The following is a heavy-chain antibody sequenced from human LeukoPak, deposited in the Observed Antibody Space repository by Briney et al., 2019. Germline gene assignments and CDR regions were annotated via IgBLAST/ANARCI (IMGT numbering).Heavy chain of an antibody. D-gene: IGHD5-18*01. CDR1: GGSISTYY. Sequence: KPSETLSLTCTVSGGSISTYYWSWIRQPPGKGLEWIGYSDYSGSTAYNPSLNGRVAVSLDTSKNQFSLKLSSVTAADTAVYYCARLGYSYGYGFDYWGQGTLVTVSS. V-gene: IGHV4-59*12. CDR3: ARLGYSYGYGFDY. J-gene: IGHJ4*02. CDR2: SDYSGST.